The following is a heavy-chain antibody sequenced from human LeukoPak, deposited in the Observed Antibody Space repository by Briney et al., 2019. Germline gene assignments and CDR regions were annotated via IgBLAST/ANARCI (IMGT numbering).Heavy chain of an antibody. CDR2: ISAYNGNT. V-gene: IGHV1-18*01. D-gene: IGHD1-26*01. J-gene: IGHJ4*02. CDR3: ARGRSGSYHLSY. Sequence: ASVKVSCKASGYTFTSYRISWVRQAPAQGREWMGWISAYNGNTNYAQKLQGRVTMTTDTSTSTAYMELRSLRSDDTAVYYCARGRSGSYHLSYWGQGTLVTVSS. CDR1: GYTFTSYR.